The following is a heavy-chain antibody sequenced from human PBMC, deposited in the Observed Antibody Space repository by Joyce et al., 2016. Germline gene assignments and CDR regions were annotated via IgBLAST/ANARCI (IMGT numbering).Heavy chain of an antibody. J-gene: IGHJ4*02. D-gene: IGHD2-2*01. Sequence: EVQLLESGGGLVQPGGSLRLSCAASGFTFSSYAMSWVRQAPGKGLNWVSAISGSAGRTYYADSVKGRFTISRDNSKNTLYLQMNSLRAEETAVYYCAKDLPASFDYWGQGTLVTVSS. CDR2: ISGSAGRT. V-gene: IGHV3-23*01. CDR1: GFTFSSYA. CDR3: AKDLPASFDY.